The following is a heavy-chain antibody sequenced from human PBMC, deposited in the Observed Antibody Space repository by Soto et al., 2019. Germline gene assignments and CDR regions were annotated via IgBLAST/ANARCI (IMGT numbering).Heavy chain of an antibody. J-gene: IGHJ4*02. CDR1: GHALSHNY. CDR3: AKETGGFEF. D-gene: IGHD1-1*01. V-gene: IGHV1-46*01. CDR2: INPATGYT. Sequence: RASVKVSCKASGHALSHNYVHWVRQAPGQGLEWMGFINPATGYTVSAQKFQGRVTMTRDTSTTTFYMELSSLTSDDTAVYFCAKETGGFEFWGQGTLVTVSS.